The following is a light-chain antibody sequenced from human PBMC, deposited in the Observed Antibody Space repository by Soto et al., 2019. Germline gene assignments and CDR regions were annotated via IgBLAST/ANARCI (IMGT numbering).Light chain of an antibody. CDR1: QSVGSRW. CDR2: GGS. V-gene: IGKV3-20*01. CDR3: QQYYSSRT. J-gene: IGKJ1*01. Sequence: EIVLTQSPGTVSLAAGERATLSCRASQSVGSRWLAWYQQKPGQAPRVLIYGGSNRATGIPDRFSGSGSGTDFTLTISRLVPEDFAVYYCQQYYSSRTFGQGTKVEMK.